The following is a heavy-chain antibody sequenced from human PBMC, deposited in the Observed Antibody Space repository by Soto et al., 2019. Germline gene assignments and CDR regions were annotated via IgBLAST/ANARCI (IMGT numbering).Heavy chain of an antibody. D-gene: IGHD6-6*01. Sequence: SETLSLTCAVYGGSFSGYYWSWIRQPPGKGLEWIGEINHSGSTNYNPSLKSRVTISVDTSKNQFSLKLSSVTAADTAVYYCARERGSSVFVGYYYMDVWGKGTTVTVSS. CDR1: GGSFSGYY. CDR3: ARERGSSVFVGYYYMDV. J-gene: IGHJ6*03. CDR2: INHSGST. V-gene: IGHV4-34*01.